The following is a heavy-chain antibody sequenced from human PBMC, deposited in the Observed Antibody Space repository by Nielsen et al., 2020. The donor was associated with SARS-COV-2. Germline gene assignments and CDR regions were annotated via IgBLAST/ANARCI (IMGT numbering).Heavy chain of an antibody. CDR2: INHSGST. V-gene: IGHV4-34*01. CDR3: ASRGYYGSGSYYKNYYYYGMDV. D-gene: IGHD3-10*01. J-gene: IGHJ6*02. Sequence: WIRQPPGKGLEWIGEINHSGSTNYNPSLKSRVTISVDTSKNQFSLELSSVTAADTAVYYCASRGYYGSGSYYKNYYYYGMDVWGQGTTVTVSS.